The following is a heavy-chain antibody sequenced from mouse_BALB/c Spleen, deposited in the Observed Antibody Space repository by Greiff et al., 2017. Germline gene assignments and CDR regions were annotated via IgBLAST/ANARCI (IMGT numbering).Heavy chain of an antibody. J-gene: IGHJ1*01. D-gene: IGHD1-1*01. CDR1: GYSITSDYA. Sequence: EVNLVESGPGLVKPSQSLSLTCTVTGYSITSDYAWNWIRQFPGNTLEWMGYISYSGSTSYNPSLKSRISITRDTSKNQFFLQLNSVTTEDTATYYCARDYGSSYLYWYFDVWGAGTTVTVSS. V-gene: IGHV3-2*02. CDR3: ARDYGSSYLYWYFDV. CDR2: ISYSGST.